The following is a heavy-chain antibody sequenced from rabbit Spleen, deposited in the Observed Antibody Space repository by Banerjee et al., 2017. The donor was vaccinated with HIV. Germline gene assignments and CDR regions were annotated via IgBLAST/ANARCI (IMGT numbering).Heavy chain of an antibody. V-gene: IGHV1S45*01. D-gene: IGHD1-1*01. CDR2: INMFTGKS. CDR3: VRVGYASSSGYYDL. J-gene: IGHJ6*01. CDR1: GVSLNDKDV. Sequence: EQLEESGGGLVKPEGSLTLTCKASGVSLNDKDVMCWVRQAPGKGLEWIACINMFTGKSVYASWEKGRFIMSRPSSTTVTLQMTSLTVADTATYFCVRVGYASSSGYYDLWGQGTLVTVS.